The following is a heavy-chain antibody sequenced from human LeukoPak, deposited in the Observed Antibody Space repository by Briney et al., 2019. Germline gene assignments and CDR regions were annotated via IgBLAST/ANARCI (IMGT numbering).Heavy chain of an antibody. J-gene: IGHJ5*02. V-gene: IGHV4-59*08. Sequence: PSETLSLTCTVSGGSISSYYWSWIRQPPGKGLEWIGYIYHSGSTNYNPSLKSRVTISVDTYKNQFSLKLNSVTGADTAVYYCAGSGTYYNNWFDPWGQGTLVTVSS. CDR3: AGSGTYYNNWFDP. CDR1: GGSISSYY. D-gene: IGHD3-10*01. CDR2: IYHSGST.